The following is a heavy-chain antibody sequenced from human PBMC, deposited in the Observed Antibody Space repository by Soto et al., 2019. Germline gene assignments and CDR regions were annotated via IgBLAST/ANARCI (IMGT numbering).Heavy chain of an antibody. Sequence: PGGSLRLSCAASGFTFSSYDMHWVRQAPGKGLDWVVVISYDGSNKYYADSVKGRFTISRDNSKNTLYLQMNSLRTEDTTVYYCARGFGSGSLYGMDVWGQGTTVTVSS. D-gene: IGHD3-10*01. CDR3: ARGFGSGSLYGMDV. CDR2: ISYDGSNK. V-gene: IGHV3-30*03. CDR1: GFTFSSYD. J-gene: IGHJ6*02.